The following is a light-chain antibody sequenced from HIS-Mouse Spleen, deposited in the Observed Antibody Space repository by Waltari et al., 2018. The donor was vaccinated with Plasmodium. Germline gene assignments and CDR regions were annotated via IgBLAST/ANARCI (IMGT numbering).Light chain of an antibody. CDR1: QSVSSN. V-gene: IGKV3-15*01. CDR3: QQYNNWSFT. J-gene: IGKJ3*01. Sequence: EIVMTQSPATLSVSPGARATLSCRASQSVSSNLAWYQQKPGQATRLLIYGASTRATGIPARFSGSGSGTEFTLTISSLQSEDFAVYYCQQYNNWSFTFGPGTKVDIK. CDR2: GAS.